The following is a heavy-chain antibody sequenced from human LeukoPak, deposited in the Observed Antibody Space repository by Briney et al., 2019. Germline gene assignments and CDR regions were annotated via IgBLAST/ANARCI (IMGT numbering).Heavy chain of an antibody. D-gene: IGHD5-18*01. J-gene: IGHJ4*02. CDR3: ARVRVTAMGYFDY. CDR2: IYSGGST. CDR1: GFTVSSNY. Sequence: GESLRLSCAASGFTVSSNYMSWVRQAPGKGLEWVSVIYSGGSTYYADSVKGRFTISRDNSKNTLYLQMNSLRAEDTAVYYCARVRVTAMGYFDYWGQGTLVTVSS. V-gene: IGHV3-66*01.